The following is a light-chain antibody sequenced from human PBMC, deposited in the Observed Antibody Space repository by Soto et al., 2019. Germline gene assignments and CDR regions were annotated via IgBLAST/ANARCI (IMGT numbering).Light chain of an antibody. CDR3: QQRKKWPPIT. J-gene: IGKJ5*01. Sequence: EIVLTESPVIVSLSPEERTTLSCRASQTVDNFLAWYQLKPGKAPRLLIYDATKRASGIPVRFTGSGSGTDFILTISNIEAEDVAIYYCQQRKKWPPITFGQGTRLEIK. V-gene: IGKV3-11*01. CDR2: DAT. CDR1: QTVDNF.